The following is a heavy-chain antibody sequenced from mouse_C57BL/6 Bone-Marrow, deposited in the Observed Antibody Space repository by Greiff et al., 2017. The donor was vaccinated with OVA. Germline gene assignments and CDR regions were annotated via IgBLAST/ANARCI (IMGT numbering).Heavy chain of an antibody. CDR2: IYPGSGST. CDR3: ARSGNSPHVDY. D-gene: IGHD3-1*01. CDR1: GYTFTSYW. V-gene: IGHV1-55*01. J-gene: IGHJ2*01. Sequence: VQLQQPGAELVKPGASVKMSCKASGYTFTSYWITWVKQRPGQGLEWIGDIYPGSGSTNYNEKFKSKATLTVDTSSSTAFMQLSSLTSEDSAVYYGARSGNSPHVDYWGQGTTLTVSS.